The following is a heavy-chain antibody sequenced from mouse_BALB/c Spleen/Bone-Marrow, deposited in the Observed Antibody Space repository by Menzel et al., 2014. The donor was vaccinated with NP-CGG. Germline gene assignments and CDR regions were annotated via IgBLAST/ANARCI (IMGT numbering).Heavy chain of an antibody. V-gene: IGHV1-82*01. CDR3: ARSDGYRDMDY. CDR2: IYPGDGDT. D-gene: IGHD2-3*01. J-gene: IGHJ4*01. CDR1: GYAFSSSW. Sequence: QVHLQQSGPELVKPGASVKIPCKASGYAFSSSWMNWVKQRPGQGLEWIGRIYPGDGDTKYNGKFKGKATLTADKSSSTAYMQLSSLTSVDSAVYFCARSDGYRDMDYWGQGTSVTVSS.